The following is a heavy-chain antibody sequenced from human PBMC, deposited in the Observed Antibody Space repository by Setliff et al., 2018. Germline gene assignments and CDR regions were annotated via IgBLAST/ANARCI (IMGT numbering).Heavy chain of an antibody. Sequence: SETLSLTCTVSGGSFSSGDYYWSWIRQPPGKGLEWIGYIYYSGSTYYNPSLKSRVTISVDTSKNQFSLKLSSVTAADTAVYYCARSPVYYYDSSGYYRSYYFDYWGQGTLVTVSS. CDR1: GGSFSSGDYY. J-gene: IGHJ4*02. CDR3: ARSPVYYYDSSGYYRSYYFDY. D-gene: IGHD3-22*01. CDR2: IYYSGST. V-gene: IGHV4-30-4*08.